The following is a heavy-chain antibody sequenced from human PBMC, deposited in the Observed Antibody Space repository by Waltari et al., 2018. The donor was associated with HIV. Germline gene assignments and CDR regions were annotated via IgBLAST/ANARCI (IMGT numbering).Heavy chain of an antibody. CDR1: GLTFSEAW. Sequence: EVQLVESGGGLVKPGGSLRLSCVASGLTFSEAWMTWVRQAPGRGLEWVGRIKSNADGGTADYAAPVKGRFTISRDDSKNTVYLQMNSLKTEDTAIYYCTNPPPYCGQGTLVTVSS. J-gene: IGHJ4*02. V-gene: IGHV3-15*01. CDR3: TNPPPY. CDR2: IKSNADGGTA.